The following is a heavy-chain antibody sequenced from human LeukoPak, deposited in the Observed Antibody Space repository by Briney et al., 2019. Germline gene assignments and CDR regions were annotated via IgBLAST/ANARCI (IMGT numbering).Heavy chain of an antibody. Sequence: SETLSLTCTVSGGSIRSYYWTWIRQPPGKGLEWIGYIYYSGSTNYKPSLKSRVTISVDTSKNQLSLRLSSVTAADTAVYYCARGGWYYYYYYMDVWGKGTTVTISS. CDR1: GGSIRSYY. CDR3: ARGGWYYYYYYMDV. CDR2: IYYSGST. V-gene: IGHV4-59*01. D-gene: IGHD6-19*01. J-gene: IGHJ6*03.